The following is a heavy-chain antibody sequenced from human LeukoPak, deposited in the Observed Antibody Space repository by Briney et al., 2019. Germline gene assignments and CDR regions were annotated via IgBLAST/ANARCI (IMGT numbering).Heavy chain of an antibody. CDR3: ATGQLHPGPYYYGMDV. CDR2: FDPEDGET. J-gene: IGHJ6*02. CDR1: GYTLTELS. D-gene: IGHD1-26*01. Sequence: ASVKVSCKVSGYTLTELSMHWVRQAPGKGLEWMGGFDPEDGETIYAQKFKGRVTMTEDTSTETAYMELSSLRSEDTAVYYCATGQLHPGPYYYGMDVWGQGTTVTVSS. V-gene: IGHV1-24*01.